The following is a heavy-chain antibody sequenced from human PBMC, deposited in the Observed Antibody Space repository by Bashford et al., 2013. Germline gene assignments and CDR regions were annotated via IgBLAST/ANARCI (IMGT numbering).Heavy chain of an antibody. D-gene: IGHD6-19*01. CDR2: IYPGDSDT. Sequence: WVRQMPGKGLEWMGIIYPGDSDTRYSPSFQGQVTISADKSISTAYLQWSSLKASDTAMYYCARHGSVAGTPTPDYWGQGTLVTVSS. V-gene: IGHV5-51*01. CDR3: ARHGSVAGTPTPDY. J-gene: IGHJ4*02.